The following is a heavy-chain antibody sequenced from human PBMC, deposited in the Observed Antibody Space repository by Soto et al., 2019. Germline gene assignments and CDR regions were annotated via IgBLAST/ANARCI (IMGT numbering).Heavy chain of an antibody. V-gene: IGHV3-23*01. CDR1: GFTFSSYA. D-gene: IGHD6-6*01. CDR3: AKVPGAAARPYYFDY. CDR2: ISGSGGST. J-gene: IGHJ4*02. Sequence: GGSLRLSCAASGFTFSSYAMSWVRQAPGKGLEWVSAISGSGGSTYYADSVKGRFTISRANSKNTLYLQMNSLRAEDTAVYYCAKVPGAAARPYYFDYCGQGTLVTVSS.